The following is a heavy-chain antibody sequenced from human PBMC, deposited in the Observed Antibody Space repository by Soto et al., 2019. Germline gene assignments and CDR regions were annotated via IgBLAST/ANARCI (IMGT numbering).Heavy chain of an antibody. CDR1: GGAFSSYA. CDR3: ASTMVRGVITYYYYGMDV. D-gene: IGHD3-10*01. J-gene: IGHJ6*02. Sequence: ASVKVSCKASGGAFSSYAISWVRQAPGQGLEWMGGIIPIFGTANYAQKFQGRVTITADESTSTAYMELSSLRSEDTAVYYCASTMVRGVITYYYYGMDVWGQGTTVTVSS. CDR2: IIPIFGTA. V-gene: IGHV1-69*13.